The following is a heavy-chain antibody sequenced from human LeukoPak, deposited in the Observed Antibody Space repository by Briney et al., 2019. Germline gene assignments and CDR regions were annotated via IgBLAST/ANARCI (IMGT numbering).Heavy chain of an antibody. CDR2: IYTSGST. CDR3: ARTRFQWPNYMDV. J-gene: IGHJ6*03. Sequence: SETLSLTCTVSGGSISSGSYYWSWIRQPAGTGLEWLGRIYTSGSTNYNPSLKSRVTISVDTSKNQFSLKLSSVTAADTAVYYCARTRFQWPNYMDVWGKGTTVTISS. CDR1: GGSISSGSYY. V-gene: IGHV4-61*02. D-gene: IGHD6-19*01.